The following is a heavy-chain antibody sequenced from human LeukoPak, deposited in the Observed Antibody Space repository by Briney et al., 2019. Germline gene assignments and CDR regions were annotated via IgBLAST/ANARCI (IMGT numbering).Heavy chain of an antibody. Sequence: SETLSLTCAVYGGSFSGYYWNWIRQPPGKGLEWIGESNHSGSTNYNPSLKSRVTISVDTSKNRFSLKLSSVTAADTAVYYCARGLPAMYNYDFWSGPPDVWGKGTTVTVSS. CDR1: GGSFSGYY. J-gene: IGHJ6*04. V-gene: IGHV4-34*01. CDR2: SNHSGST. D-gene: IGHD3-3*01. CDR3: ARGLPAMYNYDFWSGPPDV.